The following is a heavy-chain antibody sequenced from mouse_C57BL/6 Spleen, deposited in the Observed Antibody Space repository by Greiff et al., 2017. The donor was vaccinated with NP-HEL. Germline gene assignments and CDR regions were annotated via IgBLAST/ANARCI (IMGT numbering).Heavy chain of an antibody. CDR3: VSLIWPYYAMDY. J-gene: IGHJ4*01. V-gene: IGHV10-1*01. CDR2: IRSKSNNYAT. D-gene: IGHD1-1*02. CDR1: GFSFNTYA. Sequence: EVMLVESGGGLVQPKGSLKLSCAASGFSFNTYAMNWVRQAPGKGLEWVARIRSKSNNYATYYADSVKDRFTISRDDSESMLYLQMNNLKTEDTAMYYCVSLIWPYYAMDYWGQGTSVTVSS.